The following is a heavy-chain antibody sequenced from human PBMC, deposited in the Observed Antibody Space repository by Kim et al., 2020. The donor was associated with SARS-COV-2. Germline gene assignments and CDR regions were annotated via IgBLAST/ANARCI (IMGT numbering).Heavy chain of an antibody. D-gene: IGHD4-17*01. CDR3: AKGGMTTVTLDAFDI. V-gene: IGHV3-9*01. CDR1: GFTFDDYA. CDR2: ISSNSDSI. J-gene: IGHJ3*02. Sequence: GGSLRLSCAASGFTFDDYAMHLVRQAPGKGLEWVSGISSNSDSIGYADSVKGRFTISRDNAKNSLYLQMNSLRAEDTALYYCAKGGMTTVTLDAFDIWGQGTMVTVSS.